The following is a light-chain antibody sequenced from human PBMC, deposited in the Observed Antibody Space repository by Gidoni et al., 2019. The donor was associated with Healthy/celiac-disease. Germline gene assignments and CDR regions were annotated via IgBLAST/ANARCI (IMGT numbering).Light chain of an antibody. CDR2: KDS. J-gene: IGLJ3*02. V-gene: IGLV3-25*03. Sequence: SYELTQPPSVSVSPGQTARITCSGDALPKQYAYWYQQKPGQAPVLGIYKDSERSSGIPERFSGSSSGTTVTLTISGVQAEDEADYYCQSADSSGTYPDWVFGGGTKLTVL. CDR1: ALPKQY. CDR3: QSADSSGTYPDWV.